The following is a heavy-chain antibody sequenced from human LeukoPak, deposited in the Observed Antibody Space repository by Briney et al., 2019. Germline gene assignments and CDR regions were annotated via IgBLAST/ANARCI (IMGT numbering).Heavy chain of an antibody. Sequence: PGGSLRLSCAASGFTFIDCAMSWVRQAPGKGLEWVSGISGGGASTYYADSVKGRFTISRDNSKNTMYLQMSSLRAEDTALYYCAKDVRSVATIIANWGQGTLVTVSS. CDR1: GFTFIDCA. CDR2: ISGGGAST. CDR3: AKDVRSVATIIAN. J-gene: IGHJ4*02. V-gene: IGHV3-23*01. D-gene: IGHD5-12*01.